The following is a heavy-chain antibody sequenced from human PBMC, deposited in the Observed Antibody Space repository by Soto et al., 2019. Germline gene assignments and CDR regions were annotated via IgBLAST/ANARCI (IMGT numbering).Heavy chain of an antibody. V-gene: IGHV4-59*01. CDR2: MYNTGST. CDR1: GGTISRYY. J-gene: IGHJ6*02. Sequence: QVQLQESGPGLVKPSETLSLTCTVSGGTISRYYWSWIRQPPGKGLECIGYMYNTGSTVYNPSFKIRVTISVDTSKNQFSLKLNSVTAADTAVYYCARDLWGYCGTDCYPLDVWGQGPTVTVSS. CDR3: ARDLWGYCGTDCYPLDV. D-gene: IGHD2-21*02.